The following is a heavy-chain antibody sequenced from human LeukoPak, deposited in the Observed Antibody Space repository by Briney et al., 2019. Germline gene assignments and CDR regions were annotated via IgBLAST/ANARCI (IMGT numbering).Heavy chain of an antibody. CDR2: IIPIFGTA. Sequence: SVKVSCKASGGTFSSYAISWVRQAPGQGLERMGGIIPIFGTANYAQKFQGRVTITADESTSTAYMELSSLRSEDTAVYYCARERIVATIEGSNYYFDYWGQGTLVTVSS. V-gene: IGHV1-69*13. J-gene: IGHJ4*02. CDR1: GGTFSSYA. D-gene: IGHD5-12*01. CDR3: ARERIVATIEGSNYYFDY.